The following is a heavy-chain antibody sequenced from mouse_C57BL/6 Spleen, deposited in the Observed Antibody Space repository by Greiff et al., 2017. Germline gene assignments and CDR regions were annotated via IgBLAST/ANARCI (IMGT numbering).Heavy chain of an antibody. V-gene: IGHV2-9-1*01. D-gene: IGHD2-4*01. Sequence: QVQLQESGPGLVAPSQSLSITCTVSGFSLTSYAISWVRQPPGKGLEWLGVIWTGGGTNYNSALKSRLSTSKDNSKSQVILKLNSLQTDDTARYYCACHYDYDAIAMDYWGQGTSVTVSS. CDR3: ACHYDYDAIAMDY. CDR1: GFSLTSYA. CDR2: IWTGGGT. J-gene: IGHJ4*01.